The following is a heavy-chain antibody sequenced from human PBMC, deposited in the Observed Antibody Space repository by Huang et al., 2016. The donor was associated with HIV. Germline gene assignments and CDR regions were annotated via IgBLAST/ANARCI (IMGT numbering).Heavy chain of an antibody. Sequence: VLLVESGGGVVQPGRSLRLSCAASGFTFSSHAMHWVRQAPGKGLEWVAVSSSVDGGRQYYGDPVKGRFTISRDNSNKTLYLQMNSLRPEDTAVYYCARDRSGDYYTLDVWGTGTTVIVSS. CDR2: SSSVDGGRQ. CDR3: ARDRSGDYYTLDV. CDR1: GFTFSSHA. V-gene: IGHV3-30-3*01. D-gene: IGHD2-21*01. J-gene: IGHJ6*04.